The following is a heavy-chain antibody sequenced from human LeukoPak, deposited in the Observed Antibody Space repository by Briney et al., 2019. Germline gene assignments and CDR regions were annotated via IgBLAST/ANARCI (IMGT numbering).Heavy chain of an antibody. CDR1: GGTFSSYA. CDR2: IIPIFGTA. CDR3: AAEEVPGSWVLDL. J-gene: IGHJ2*01. V-gene: IGHV1-69*13. Sequence: SVKVSCKASGGTFSSYAISWVRQAPGQGLEWMGGIIPIFGTANYAQKYQGRVTITADESTSTAYMELNNLRSEDTAIYYCAAEEVPGSWVLDLWGRGTLVTVSS. D-gene: IGHD3-10*01.